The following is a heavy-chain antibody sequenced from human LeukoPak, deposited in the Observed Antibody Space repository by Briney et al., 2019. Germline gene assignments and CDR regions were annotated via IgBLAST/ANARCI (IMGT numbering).Heavy chain of an antibody. V-gene: IGHV1-2*02. D-gene: IGHD4-17*01. Sequence: ASVTVSCKASGYTFTGYYMHWVRQAPGQGLEWMGWINPNSGGTNHAQKFQGRVTMTRDTSISTAYMELSRLRSDDTAVYYCARPDYEDWYFDLWGRGTLVTVSS. CDR3: ARPDYEDWYFDL. J-gene: IGHJ2*01. CDR2: INPNSGGT. CDR1: GYTFTGYY.